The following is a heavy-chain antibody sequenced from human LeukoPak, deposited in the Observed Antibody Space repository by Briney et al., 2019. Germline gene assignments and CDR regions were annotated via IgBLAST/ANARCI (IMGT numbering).Heavy chain of an antibody. CDR3: AKGHYYGSGSLDY. Sequence: GGSLRLSCAASGFTFSSYGMSWVRQAPGKGLEWVSAIGGRDGSTYYADSVKGRSTISRDNSKNTLYVQMNSLRAEDTAVYYCAKGHYYGSGSLDYWGQGTLVTVSS. J-gene: IGHJ4*02. V-gene: IGHV3-23*01. D-gene: IGHD3-10*01. CDR1: GFTFSSYG. CDR2: IGGRDGST.